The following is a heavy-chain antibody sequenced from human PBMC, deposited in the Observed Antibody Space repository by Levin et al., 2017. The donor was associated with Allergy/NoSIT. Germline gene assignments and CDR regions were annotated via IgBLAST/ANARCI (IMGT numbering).Heavy chain of an antibody. V-gene: IGHV3-23*01. CDR3: AKSPSSGYVLYYGMDV. CDR1: GFTFSSYD. D-gene: IGHD3-22*01. Sequence: GGSLRLSCAASGFTFSSYDMRWVRQAPGKGLEWVSALSGSGGNTYYADSVKGRFTISRDNSKNTLYLQMNSLRAEDTAVYYCAKSPSSGYVLYYGMDVWGQGTTVTVSS. J-gene: IGHJ6*02. CDR2: LSGSGGNT.